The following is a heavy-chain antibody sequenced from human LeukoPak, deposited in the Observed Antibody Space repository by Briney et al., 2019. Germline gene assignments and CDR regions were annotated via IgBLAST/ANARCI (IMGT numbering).Heavy chain of an antibody. CDR1: GYTFTGYY. CDR2: INPNSGGT. V-gene: IGHV1-2*02. D-gene: IGHD3-9*01. CDR3: ARSPHILTGENFDY. J-gene: IGHJ4*02. Sequence: VASVKVSCKASGYTFTGYYMHWVRQAPGQGLEWMGWINPNSGGTNYAQKFQGRVTMTRDTSISTAYMKLSRLRSDDTAVFYCARSPHILTGENFDYWGQGTLVTVSS.